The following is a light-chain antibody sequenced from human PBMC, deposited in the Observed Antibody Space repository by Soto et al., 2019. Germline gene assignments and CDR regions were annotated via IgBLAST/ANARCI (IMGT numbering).Light chain of an antibody. CDR3: QQYGSSIT. CDR1: QSVSSSY. J-gene: IGKJ5*01. CDR2: GAS. Sequence: ELVLTQSPGTPSESPVPRAPLFCXASQSVSSSYLAWYQQKPGQAPRLLIYGASSRATGIPDRFSGSGSGTDFTLTINRLEPEDFAVYYCQQYGSSITFGQGTRLEIK. V-gene: IGKV3-20*01.